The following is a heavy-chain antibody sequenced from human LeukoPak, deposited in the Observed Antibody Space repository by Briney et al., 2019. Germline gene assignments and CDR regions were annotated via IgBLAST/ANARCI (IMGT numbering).Heavy chain of an antibody. D-gene: IGHD3-10*01. J-gene: IGHJ3*02. CDR2: ISGSGGSA. CDR3: AKGYYYGSGHAFDI. Sequence: GGSLRLSCAASGFTFTSYSMNWVRQAPGKGLEWVSAISGSGGSAYYADSVKGRFTISRDNSKNTLYLQMNSLRAEDTAVYYCAKGYYYGSGHAFDIWGQGTMVTVSS. CDR1: GFTFTSYS. V-gene: IGHV3-23*01.